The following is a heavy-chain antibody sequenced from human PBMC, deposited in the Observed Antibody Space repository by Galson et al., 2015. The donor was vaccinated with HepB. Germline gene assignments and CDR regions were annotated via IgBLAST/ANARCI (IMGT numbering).Heavy chain of an antibody. V-gene: IGHV3-11*01. Sequence: SLRLSCAGSGFTFGDYYMSWIRQAPGKGLEWVSYISTTGGTRYYADSVEGRFTISRDNAENSLHLQMNSLRAEDTAVYYCAKEFQDYGMDVWGQGTTVTVS. CDR2: ISTTGGTR. CDR3: AKEFQDYGMDV. J-gene: IGHJ6*02. D-gene: IGHD2-21*01. CDR1: GFTFGDYY.